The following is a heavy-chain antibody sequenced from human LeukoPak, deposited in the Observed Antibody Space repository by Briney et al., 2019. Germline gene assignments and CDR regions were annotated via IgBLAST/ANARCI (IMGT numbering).Heavy chain of an antibody. CDR1: GFPFSSYW. V-gene: IGHV3-7*02. CDR3: PRSLMAGY. CDR2: ITRDGSGK. J-gene: IGHJ4*02. Sequence: GGSLRLSCAASGFPFSSYWMSWVRQAPGKGLEWVANITRDGSGKSYADSVKGRFTISRDNAKNSLYLQMNSLRAEDTAVYYCPRSLMAGYWGQGTLVT. D-gene: IGHD5-24*01.